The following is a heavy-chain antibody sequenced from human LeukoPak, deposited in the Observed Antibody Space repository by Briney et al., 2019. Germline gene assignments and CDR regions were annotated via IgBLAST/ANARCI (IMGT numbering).Heavy chain of an antibody. Sequence: GESLNISCKGAGYSFANYWIGWGRQMSGKGLEWMGIIYPGDSDTRYSPSFQGQGTISADKSIITAYLQWSSLKASDTAMYYCARTGYSSGWYGGFDIWGQGTLVTVSS. D-gene: IGHD6-19*01. CDR2: IYPGDSDT. CDR1: GYSFANYW. V-gene: IGHV5-51*01. CDR3: ARTGYSSGWYGGFDI. J-gene: IGHJ3*02.